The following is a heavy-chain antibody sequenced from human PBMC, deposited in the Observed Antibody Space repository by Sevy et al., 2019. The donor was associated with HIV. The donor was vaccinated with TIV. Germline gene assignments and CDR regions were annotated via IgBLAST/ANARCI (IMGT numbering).Heavy chain of an antibody. CDR2: LSYDDSDE. D-gene: IGHD2-21*01. V-gene: IGHV3-30-3*02. CDR3: AKDDLDSNDY. Sequence: GGSLRLSCAASGFIFSTSPMHWVRQAPGKGLECVAILSYDDSDENYADSVKGRFTISRDNSKNTLYLQMNSLRNEDTAVYYCAKDDLDSNDYWGQGTLVTVSS. CDR1: GFIFSTSP. J-gene: IGHJ4*02.